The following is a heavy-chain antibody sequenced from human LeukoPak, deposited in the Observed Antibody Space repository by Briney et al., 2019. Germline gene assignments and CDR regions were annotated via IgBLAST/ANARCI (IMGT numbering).Heavy chain of an antibody. V-gene: IGHV1-69*13. Sequence: EASVKVSCKASGGTFSSYAISWVRQAPGQGLEWMGGIIPIFGTANYAQKFQGRVTITADESTSTAYMELSSLRSEDTAVYYCARADTQLGGYAFDIWGQGTMVTVSS. CDR2: IIPIFGTA. J-gene: IGHJ3*02. CDR3: ARADTQLGGYAFDI. D-gene: IGHD2-2*01. CDR1: GGTFSSYA.